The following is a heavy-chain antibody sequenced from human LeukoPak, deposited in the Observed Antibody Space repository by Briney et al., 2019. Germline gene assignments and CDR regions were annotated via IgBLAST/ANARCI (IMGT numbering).Heavy chain of an antibody. CDR2: ISSSSSTI. Sequence: GRSLRLSCAASGFTFSSYSMNWVRQAPGKGLEWVSYISSSSSTIYYADSVKGRFTISRDNAKNSLYLQMNSLRAEDTAVYYCARGAAWDYYYYMDVWGKGTTVTVSS. D-gene: IGHD2-15*01. CDR1: GFTFSSYS. CDR3: ARGAAWDYYYYMDV. V-gene: IGHV3-48*01. J-gene: IGHJ6*03.